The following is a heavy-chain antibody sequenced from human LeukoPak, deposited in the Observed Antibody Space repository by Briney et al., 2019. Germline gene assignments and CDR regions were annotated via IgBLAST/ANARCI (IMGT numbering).Heavy chain of an antibody. CDR2: INTDGSST. J-gene: IGHJ4*02. D-gene: IGHD1-26*01. CDR1: GFTFSSYW. CDR3: ARGGSTSGDY. V-gene: IGHV3-74*01. Sequence: PGGSLRLSCAASGFTFSSYWMHWVRQAPGKGLVWVSLINTDGSSTSYADSVKGRFTISRDNAKNTLYLQMNSLRAEDTAVYYCARGGSTSGDYWGQGTLVTVSS.